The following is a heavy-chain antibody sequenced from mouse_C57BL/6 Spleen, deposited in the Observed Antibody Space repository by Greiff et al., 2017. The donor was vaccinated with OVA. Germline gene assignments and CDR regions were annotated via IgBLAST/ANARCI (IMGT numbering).Heavy chain of an antibody. CDR3: AKNSIYDGYYEGGYYYAMDY. CDR2: IWRGGST. J-gene: IGHJ4*01. V-gene: IGHV2-5*01. Sequence: QVQLKQSGPGLVQPSQSLSITCTVSGFSLTSYGVHWVRQSPGKGLEWLGVIWRGGSTDYNAAFMSRLSITKDNSKSQVFFKMNSLQADDTAIYYCAKNSIYDGYYEGGYYYAMDYWGQGTSVTVSS. D-gene: IGHD2-3*01. CDR1: GFSLTSYG.